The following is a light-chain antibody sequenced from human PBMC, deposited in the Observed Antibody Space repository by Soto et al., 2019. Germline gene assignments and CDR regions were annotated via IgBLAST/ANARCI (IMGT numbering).Light chain of an antibody. J-gene: IGKJ3*01. Sequence: DIQMTQSPSSLSASVGDRVTITCQASQDIRKYLNWYQQKPGRAPKLLIYGASNLDTGVPSRFSGSGYGTDFTSATSSLQPEDIATYYCQHYDNLPPFTFGPGTKVPIK. CDR1: QDIRKY. CDR2: GAS. V-gene: IGKV1-33*01. CDR3: QHYDNLPPFT.